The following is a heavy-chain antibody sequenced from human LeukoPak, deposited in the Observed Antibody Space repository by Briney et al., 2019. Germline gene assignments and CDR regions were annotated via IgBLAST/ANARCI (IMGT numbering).Heavy chain of an antibody. CDR3: VKDRGGVRRDFDS. V-gene: IGHV3-64D*06. J-gene: IGHJ4*02. D-gene: IGHD2-15*01. Sequence: GGSLRLSCTASGFTFGYYAMHWVRQAPGKGLEYVSGINSNGDSTYYADSVKGRFTISRDNSKNTLYLQMSSLRTEDTAVYYCVKDRGGVRRDFDSWGQGALVTVSS. CDR2: INSNGDST. CDR1: GFTFGYYA.